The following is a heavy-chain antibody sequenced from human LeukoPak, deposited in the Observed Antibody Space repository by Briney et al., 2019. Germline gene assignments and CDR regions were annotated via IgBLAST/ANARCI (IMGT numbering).Heavy chain of an antibody. Sequence: GESLKISCTGFEYTFSSYWIGWVRQMPGRGLEWMGIIYPGDSDTRDSPSFQGQVTISADKSISTAYLQWSSPKASDTAMYYCARRGYSGYEGAWFDYWGQGTLVTVSS. D-gene: IGHD5-12*01. CDR2: IYPGDSDT. V-gene: IGHV5-51*01. CDR1: EYTFSSYW. J-gene: IGHJ4*02. CDR3: ARRGYSGYEGAWFDY.